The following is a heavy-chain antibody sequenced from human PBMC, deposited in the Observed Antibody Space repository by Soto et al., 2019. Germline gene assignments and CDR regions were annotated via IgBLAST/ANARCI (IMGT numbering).Heavy chain of an antibody. Sequence: EVQLVESGGGLIQPGGSLRLSCAASGFTVSSNYMSWVRQAPGKGLEWVSVIYSGGSTYYADSVKGRFTISRDNSKNTLYLQMNSLRAEDTAVYYCARAGLDDYGDPVRDYWGQGTLVTVSS. V-gene: IGHV3-53*01. CDR2: IYSGGST. D-gene: IGHD4-17*01. J-gene: IGHJ4*02. CDR3: ARAGLDDYGDPVRDY. CDR1: GFTVSSNY.